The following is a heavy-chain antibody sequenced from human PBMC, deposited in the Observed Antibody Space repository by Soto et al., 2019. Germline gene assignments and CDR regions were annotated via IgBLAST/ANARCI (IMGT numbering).Heavy chain of an antibody. J-gene: IGHJ5*02. CDR3: ARKRFLEWLSFPVAWFDP. CDR1: GGSISSSSYY. V-gene: IGHV4-39*01. D-gene: IGHD3-3*01. CDR2: IYYSGST. Sequence: QLQLQESGPGLVKPSETLSLTCTVSGGSISSSSYYWGWIRQPPGKGLEWIGSIYYSGSTYYNPSLKSRVTISVDTSKNQFSLKLSSVTAADTAVYYCARKRFLEWLSFPVAWFDPWGQGTLVTVSS.